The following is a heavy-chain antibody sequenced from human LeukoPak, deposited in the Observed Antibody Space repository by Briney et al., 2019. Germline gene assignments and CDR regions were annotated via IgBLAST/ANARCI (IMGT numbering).Heavy chain of an antibody. Sequence: GGSLRLSCAASGFTVSSNYMSWVRQAPGKGLEWVSVIYSGGGTYYADSVKGRFTISRDNSKNTLYLQMNSLRAEDTAVYYCARDIPYSSSPPGGYWGQGTLVTVSS. J-gene: IGHJ4*02. CDR1: GFTVSSNY. V-gene: IGHV3-66*01. D-gene: IGHD6-13*01. CDR3: ARDIPYSSSPPGGY. CDR2: IYSGGGT.